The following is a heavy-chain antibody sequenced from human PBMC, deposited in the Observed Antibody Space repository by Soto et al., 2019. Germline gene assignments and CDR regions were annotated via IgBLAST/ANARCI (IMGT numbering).Heavy chain of an antibody. D-gene: IGHD2-8*01. CDR3: ARDSWRTNGVWGFDY. CDR1: GGTFSSYA. J-gene: IGHJ4*02. CDR2: IIPILGTA. Sequence: QVQLVQSGSEVKKPGSSVKVSCKASGGTFSSYAISWVRQAPGQGLEWMGGIIPILGTANYAQKFQGRVTITADESTSTAYMELSSLRSEDTAVYYCARDSWRTNGVWGFDYWGQGTLVTVSS. V-gene: IGHV1-69*01.